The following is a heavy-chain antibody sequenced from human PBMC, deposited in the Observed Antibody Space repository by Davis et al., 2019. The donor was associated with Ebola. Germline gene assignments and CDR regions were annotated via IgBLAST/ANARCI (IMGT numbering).Heavy chain of an antibody. CDR2: TGASST. CDR1: GFTFRTYA. J-gene: IGHJ4*02. Sequence: PGGSLRLSCAASGFTFRTYAMNWVRQAPGKGLEWVTYTGASSTSYATSVKGRFTVSGDRATNSLYLQMDSLRAEDTAVYYCARAALGYCSSTSCYSPVSFDYWGQGTLVTVSS. CDR3: ARAALGYCSSTSCYSPVSFDY. V-gene: IGHV3-48*01. D-gene: IGHD2-2*01.